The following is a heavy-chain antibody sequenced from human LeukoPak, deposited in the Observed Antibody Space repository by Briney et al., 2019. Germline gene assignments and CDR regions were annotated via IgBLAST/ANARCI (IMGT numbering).Heavy chain of an antibody. V-gene: IGHV1-2*06. CDR3: ARAPYSGRGFDP. D-gene: IGHD1-26*01. Sequence: ASVKVSCKASGYTFTGYYMHWVRQAPGQGLGWMGRINPNSGGTNYAQKFQGRVTMTRDTSISIAYMELSRLRSDDTAVYYCARAPYSGRGFDPWGQGTLVTVSS. J-gene: IGHJ5*02. CDR1: GYTFTGYY. CDR2: INPNSGGT.